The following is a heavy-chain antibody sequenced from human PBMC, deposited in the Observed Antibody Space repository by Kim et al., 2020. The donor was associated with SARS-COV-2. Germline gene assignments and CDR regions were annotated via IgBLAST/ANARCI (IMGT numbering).Heavy chain of an antibody. CDR2: IYYSGST. CDR3: ARQGWARGIFAY. V-gene: IGHV4-39*01. D-gene: IGHD3-10*01. Sequence: SETLSLTCTVSGGSISSSSYYWGWIRKPPGKGLEWIGSIYYSGSTYYNPSLKSRVTISVDTSKNQFSLKLSSVTAADTAVYYCARQGWARGIFAYWGQGTLVTVSS. J-gene: IGHJ4*02. CDR1: GGSISSSSYY.